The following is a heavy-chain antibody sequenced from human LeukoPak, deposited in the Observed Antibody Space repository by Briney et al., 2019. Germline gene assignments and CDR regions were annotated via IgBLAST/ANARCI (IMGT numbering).Heavy chain of an antibody. D-gene: IGHD1-14*01. Sequence: SETLSLTCTVSGGSISSYYWTWIRQPPGKGLDWIGNIYYSGSANYNPSLKSRVSMSVDTSNIQFSLKLSSVTAADTAVYYCARGGTYNGILSFDPWGQGTLVTVSS. CDR3: ARGGTYNGILSFDP. CDR2: IYYSGSA. V-gene: IGHV4-59*01. CDR1: GGSISSYY. J-gene: IGHJ5*02.